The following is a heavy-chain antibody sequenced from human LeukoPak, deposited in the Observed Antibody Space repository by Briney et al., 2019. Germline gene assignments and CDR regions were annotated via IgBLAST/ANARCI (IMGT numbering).Heavy chain of an antibody. V-gene: IGHV4-61*02. CDR1: GGSISSGSYY. J-gene: IGHJ4*02. CDR3: ARHDYGDYNDY. D-gene: IGHD4-17*01. CDR2: IYTSGST. Sequence: PSQTLSLTCTVSGGSISSGSYYWSWIRQPAGKGLEWIGRIYTSGSTNYNPSLKSRVTISVDTSKNQFSLKLSSVTAADTAVYYCARHDYGDYNDYWGPGTLVTVSS.